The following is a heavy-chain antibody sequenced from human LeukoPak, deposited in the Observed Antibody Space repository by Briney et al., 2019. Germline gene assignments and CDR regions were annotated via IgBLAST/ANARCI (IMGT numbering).Heavy chain of an antibody. CDR2: ISGSGGST. CDR1: GFTFSSYG. V-gene: IGHV3-23*01. CDR3: AKQEYCSSTSCYFHNWFDP. J-gene: IGHJ5*02. Sequence: GGSPRLSCAASGFTFSSYGMSWVRQAPGKGLEWVSAISGSGGSTYYADSVKGRFTISRDNSKNTLYLQMNSLRAEDTAVYYCAKQEYCSSTSCYFHNWFDPWGQGTLVTVSS. D-gene: IGHD2-2*01.